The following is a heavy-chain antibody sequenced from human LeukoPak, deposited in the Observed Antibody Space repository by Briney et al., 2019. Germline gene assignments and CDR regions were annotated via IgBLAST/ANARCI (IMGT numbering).Heavy chain of an antibody. Sequence: GGSLRLSCAASGFTFSSSAMNWVRQAPGKGLEWVSSINNVASHIYYAHSVKGQFTISRDNAKNSLYLQMNSLSDEDTAVYYCARDPTQYLRYGHFDYWGQGTLVTVSS. CDR1: GFTFSSSA. D-gene: IGHD5/OR15-5a*01. CDR2: INNVASHI. J-gene: IGHJ4*02. V-gene: IGHV3-21*01. CDR3: ARDPTQYLRYGHFDY.